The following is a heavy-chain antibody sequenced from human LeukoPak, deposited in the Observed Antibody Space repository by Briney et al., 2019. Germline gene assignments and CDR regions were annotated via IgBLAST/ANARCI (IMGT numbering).Heavy chain of an antibody. CDR1: GGTFSSYA. CDR3: ARDSDGWLRFLEWLLY. D-gene: IGHD3-3*01. V-gene: IGHV1-69*04. CDR2: IIPILGIA. Sequence: ASVKVSCKASGGTFSSYAISWVRQAPGQGLEWMGRIIPILGIANYAQKFQGRVTITADKSTSTAYMELSSLRSEDTAVYYCARDSDGWLRFLEWLLYWGQGTLVTVSS. J-gene: IGHJ4*02.